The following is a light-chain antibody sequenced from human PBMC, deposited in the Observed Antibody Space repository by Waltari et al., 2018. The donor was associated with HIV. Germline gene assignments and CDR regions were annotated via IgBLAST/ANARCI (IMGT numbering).Light chain of an antibody. CDR2: GAS. Sequence: MTQSPATLSVSPGERVTLSCRASQSLSGNLAWYQQKPGQAPRLLIHGASTRATGFPDRFTGSGSGAEFTITISSLQSEDFAVYYCQQYNNWPWTFGQGTKVEIK. CDR1: QSLSGN. V-gene: IGKV3-15*01. J-gene: IGKJ1*01. CDR3: QQYNNWPWT.